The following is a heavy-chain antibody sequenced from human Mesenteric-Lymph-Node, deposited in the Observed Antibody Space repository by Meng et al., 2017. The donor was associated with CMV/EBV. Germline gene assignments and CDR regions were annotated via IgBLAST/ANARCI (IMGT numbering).Heavy chain of an antibody. D-gene: IGHD2-2*01. CDR2: IYYSGST. Sequence: SETLSLTCTVSGGSISSSSYYWGWIRQPPGKGLEWIGSIYYSGSTNYNPSLKSRVTISVDTSKNQFSLKLSSVTAADTAVYYCARDHIVVVPAVQSAYYYYYYGIDVWGQGTTVTVSS. V-gene: IGHV4-39*07. J-gene: IGHJ6*02. CDR3: ARDHIVVVPAVQSAYYYYYYGIDV. CDR1: GGSISSSSYY.